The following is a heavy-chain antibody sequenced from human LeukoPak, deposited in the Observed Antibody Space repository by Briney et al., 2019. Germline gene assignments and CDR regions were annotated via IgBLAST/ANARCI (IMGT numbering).Heavy chain of an antibody. CDR3: AKGRYYYDSSDSNL. V-gene: IGHV3-23*01. CDR2: ISGSGGST. J-gene: IGHJ5*02. Sequence: GGSLRLSCAASGFTFSSYAMSWVRQAPGKGLEWVCAISGSGGSTYYADSVKGRFTISRDNSKNKLYLPVNSLRAEDTDVYLCAKGRYYYDSSDSNLWGQGTLVTVSS. CDR1: GFTFSSYA. D-gene: IGHD3-22*01.